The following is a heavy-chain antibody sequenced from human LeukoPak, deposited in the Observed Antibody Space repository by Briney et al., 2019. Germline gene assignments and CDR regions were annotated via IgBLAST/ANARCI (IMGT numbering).Heavy chain of an antibody. J-gene: IGHJ4*02. CDR1: GFTFSNYW. CDR2: IKQDGSEK. Sequence: PGGSLRLSCAASGFTFSNYWMSWVRQAPGKGLEWVANIKQDGSEKCYVDSVKGRFTISRDNAKNSLYLQMNSLRAEDTAVYYCTTDGDYYDGSGYIDYWGQGTLVTVSS. D-gene: IGHD3-22*01. V-gene: IGHV3-7*01. CDR3: TTDGDYYDGSGYIDY.